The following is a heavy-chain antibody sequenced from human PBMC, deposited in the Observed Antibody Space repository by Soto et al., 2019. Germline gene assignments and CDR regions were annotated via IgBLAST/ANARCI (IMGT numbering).Heavy chain of an antibody. D-gene: IGHD3-16*01. V-gene: IGHV4-31*03. CDR2: IYYSGST. Sequence: SETLSLTCTVSGGSISSGGYYWSWIRQHPGKGLEWIGYIYYSGSTYYNPSLKSRVTISVDTSKNQFSLKLSSVTAADTAVYYXARAYTRYTSRYNWFDPWGQGTLVTVSS. J-gene: IGHJ5*02. CDR1: GGSISSGGYY. CDR3: ARAYTRYTSRYNWFDP.